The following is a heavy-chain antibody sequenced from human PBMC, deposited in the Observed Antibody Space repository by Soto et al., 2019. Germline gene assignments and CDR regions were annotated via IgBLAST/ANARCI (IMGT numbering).Heavy chain of an antibody. Sequence: PGGSLRLSCAASGFTFSSYSMNWVRQAPGKGLEWVSSISSSSGYIYYADSVKGRFTISRDNAKNTLYLQMNSLRAEDTAVYYCARAGASMTTVTPLYYYYYMDVWGQGNSVTVSS. CDR3: ARAGASMTTVTPLYYYYYMDV. J-gene: IGHJ6*03. V-gene: IGHV3-21*01. D-gene: IGHD4-17*01. CDR1: GFTFSSYS. CDR2: ISSSSGYI.